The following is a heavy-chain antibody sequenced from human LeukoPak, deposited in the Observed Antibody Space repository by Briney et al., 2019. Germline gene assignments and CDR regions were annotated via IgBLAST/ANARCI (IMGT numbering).Heavy chain of an antibody. Sequence: GESLKISCKGSGYSFTSYWIGWVRQMPGRGLEWMGIIYPNDSDTTYSPSFLGQVTISADKSISTAYLQWSSLKASDTAMYYCARRGCSSTSCYGRNWFDPWGQGTLVTVSS. V-gene: IGHV5-51*01. CDR3: ARRGCSSTSCYGRNWFDP. J-gene: IGHJ5*02. CDR2: IYPNDSDT. D-gene: IGHD2-2*01. CDR1: GYSFTSYW.